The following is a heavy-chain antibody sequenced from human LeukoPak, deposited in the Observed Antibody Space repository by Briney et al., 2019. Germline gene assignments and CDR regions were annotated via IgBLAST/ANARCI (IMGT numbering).Heavy chain of an antibody. J-gene: IGHJ4*02. CDR2: INTDGSST. CDR1: GFTFSNYW. D-gene: IGHD3-16*02. Sequence: GGSLRLSCAASGFTFSNYWMHWVRQGPGKGLEWVSRINTDGSSTNYADSVKGRFTISRDNAKNTLYLQMNSLRAEDTAVYYCAKDYRDAFDYWGQGTLVTVSS. V-gene: IGHV3-74*01. CDR3: AKDYRDAFDY.